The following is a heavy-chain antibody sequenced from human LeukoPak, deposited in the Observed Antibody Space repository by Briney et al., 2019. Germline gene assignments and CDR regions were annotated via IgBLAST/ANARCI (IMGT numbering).Heavy chain of an antibody. J-gene: IGHJ3*02. CDR3: ARGGRYSVDGFDI. CDR1: GFTFSSYS. CDR2: ISYSSSYI. Sequence: AGGSLRLSCAASGFTFSSYSMNWVRQAPGKGLEWVSSISYSSSYIYYADSVKGRFTISRDNAKNTLYLQMNSLRAEDTAVYYCARGGRYSVDGFDIWGQGTMVTVSS. D-gene: IGHD3-10*01. V-gene: IGHV3-21*01.